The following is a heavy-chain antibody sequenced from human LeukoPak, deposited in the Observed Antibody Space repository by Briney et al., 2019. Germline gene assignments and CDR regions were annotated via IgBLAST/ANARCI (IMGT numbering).Heavy chain of an antibody. Sequence: PGGSLRLSCAASGFTFSSYSMNWVRQAPGKGLDWVSSISSSSSYIYYADSVKGRFTISRDNAKNSLYLQMNSLRAEDTAVYYCARDRAAAGKPNWFDPWGQGTLVTVSS. CDR3: ARDRAAAGKPNWFDP. CDR1: GFTFSSYS. D-gene: IGHD6-13*01. J-gene: IGHJ5*02. V-gene: IGHV3-21*01. CDR2: ISSSSSYI.